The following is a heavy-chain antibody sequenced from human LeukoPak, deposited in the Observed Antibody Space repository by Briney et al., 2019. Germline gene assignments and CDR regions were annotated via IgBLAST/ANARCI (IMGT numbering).Heavy chain of an antibody. CDR1: GGSIRSSSYY. Sequence: SETLSLTCTVSGGSIRSSSYYWGWIRQPPGKGLEWIGSIYYSGSTYYNPSLKSRVTISVDTSKNQFSLKLSSVTAADTAVYYCARRPYSSGWSRGYYYYYYMDVWGKGTTVTISS. V-gene: IGHV4-39*07. J-gene: IGHJ6*03. CDR2: IYYSGST. CDR3: ARRPYSSGWSRGYYYYYYMDV. D-gene: IGHD6-19*01.